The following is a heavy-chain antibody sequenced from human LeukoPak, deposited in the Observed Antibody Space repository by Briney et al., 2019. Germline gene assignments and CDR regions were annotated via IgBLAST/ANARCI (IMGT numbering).Heavy chain of an antibody. CDR1: GASISSGYW. V-gene: IGHV4-4*02. CDR2: IYHSGST. Sequence: SETLSLTCAVSGASISSGYWWSWVRQPPGKGLEWIGEIYHSGSTNHNPSLKSRVTISVDKSKSQFSLNLSSVTAADTAVYYCARAAEYSSGWYLFDYWGQGILVTVSA. J-gene: IGHJ4*02. CDR3: ARAAEYSSGWYLFDY. D-gene: IGHD6-19*01.